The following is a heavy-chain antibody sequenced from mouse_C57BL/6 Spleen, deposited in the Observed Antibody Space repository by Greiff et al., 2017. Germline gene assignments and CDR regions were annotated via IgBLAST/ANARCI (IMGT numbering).Heavy chain of an antibody. V-gene: IGHV5-9*01. D-gene: IGHD3-2*02. CDR1: GFPFSRYT. CDR3: ARRAQATEFAY. CDR2: ISGGGGNT. Sequence: DVQLQESGGGLVKPGGSLTLSCAASGFPFSRYTMSWVRQTPEKRLEWVATISGGGGNTYYPDSVKGRFPISRDNAKNTLYLQMSSLRSEDTALYYCARRAQATEFAYWGQGTLVTVSA. J-gene: IGHJ3*01.